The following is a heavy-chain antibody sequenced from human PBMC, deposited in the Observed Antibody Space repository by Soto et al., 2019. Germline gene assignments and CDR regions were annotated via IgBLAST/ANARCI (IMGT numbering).Heavy chain of an antibody. Sequence: VHLVQSGAEVKKPGASVKVSCKASGYSFSTYDINWVRQAPGQGLEWMGWMNPSAGTTGSAQKFQGRVTMTWDTSISTAYMELSSLTSDDTAVYYCARVPTIRITGTTTNWFDPWGQGTLVTVSS. CDR3: ARVPTIRITGTTTNWFDP. D-gene: IGHD1-20*01. J-gene: IGHJ5*02. V-gene: IGHV1-8*02. CDR1: GYSFSTYD. CDR2: MNPSAGTT.